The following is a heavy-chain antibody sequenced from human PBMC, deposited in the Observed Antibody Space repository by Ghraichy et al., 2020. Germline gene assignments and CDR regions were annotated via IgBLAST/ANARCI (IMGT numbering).Heavy chain of an antibody. Sequence: GGSLRLSCAASGFTFNNYAMSWVRQAPGKGLEWVSAISGSTKRTYYADSVRGRFTISRDNSKNTLYLQMNSLRVEDTAVYYCAKEVTGRAEFDYWGQGTLVTVSS. CDR3: AKEVTGRAEFDY. CDR1: GFTFNNYA. D-gene: IGHD2-21*02. V-gene: IGHV3-23*01. CDR2: ISGSTKRT. J-gene: IGHJ4*02.